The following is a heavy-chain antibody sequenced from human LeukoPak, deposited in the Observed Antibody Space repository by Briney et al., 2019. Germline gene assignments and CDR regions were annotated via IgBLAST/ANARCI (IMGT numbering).Heavy chain of an antibody. V-gene: IGHV1-2*04. CDR1: GYTFTGYY. Sequence: ASLKVSSTASGYTFTGYYMYWVRQAPGQGLEWMGWINPNSGGTNYAQKFQGWVTMTRDTSISTAYMELSRLRSDDTAVYYCARAFDYGGNSGVDAFDIWGQGTVVTVSS. D-gene: IGHD4-23*01. CDR2: INPNSGGT. CDR3: ARAFDYGGNSGVDAFDI. J-gene: IGHJ3*02.